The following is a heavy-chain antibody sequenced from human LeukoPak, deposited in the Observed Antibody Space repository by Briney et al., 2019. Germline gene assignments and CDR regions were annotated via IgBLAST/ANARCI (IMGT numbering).Heavy chain of an antibody. CDR3: ARDHYGGKYFDY. CDR2: ISYDGSNK. V-gene: IGHV3-30*04. Sequence: GTSLRLSCAASGFTFSNYAMHRVRQAPGKGLEWVSLISYDGSNKYYADSVKGRFTISRDNSKNTLYLQMSSLRAEDTAVYYCARDHYGGKYFDYWGQGTLVTVSS. J-gene: IGHJ4*02. D-gene: IGHD4-23*01. CDR1: GFTFSNYA.